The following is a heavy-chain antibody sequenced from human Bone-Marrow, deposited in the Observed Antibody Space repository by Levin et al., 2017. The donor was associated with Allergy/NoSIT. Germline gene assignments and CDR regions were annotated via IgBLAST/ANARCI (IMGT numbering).Heavy chain of an antibody. CDR3: ARSYYCGADCYTTPDY. CDR2: IYPGDSDT. D-gene: IGHD2-21*02. J-gene: IGHJ4*02. V-gene: IGHV5-51*01. Sequence: GGSLRLSCQGSGSIFTRYWIGWVRQMPGKGLEWMGIIYPGDSDTKYSPSFQGQVTISADKSINTAYVHWNSLKASANAIYYCARSYYCGADCYTTPDYWGQGTLVTVSS. CDR1: GSIFTRYW.